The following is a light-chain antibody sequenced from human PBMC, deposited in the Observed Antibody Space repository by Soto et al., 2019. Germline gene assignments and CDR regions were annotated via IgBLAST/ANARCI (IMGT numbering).Light chain of an antibody. J-gene: IGKJ2*01. CDR3: QQLSHYPYT. CDR2: DSS. CDR1: YDISSS. Sequence: DIQLTQSPSFLSASVEDRVTISCRASYDISSSLAWYQQEPGKPPKLLIYDSSTLQPGVPSRFTCNGSGIKFTLTIRGLQFGDFVTYFCQQLSHYPYTFGQGTKLQI. V-gene: IGKV1-9*01.